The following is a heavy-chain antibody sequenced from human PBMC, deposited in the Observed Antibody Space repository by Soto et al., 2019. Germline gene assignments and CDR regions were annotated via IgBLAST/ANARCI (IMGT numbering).Heavy chain of an antibody. D-gene: IGHD4-17*01. J-gene: IGHJ5*02. CDR2: IYYSGST. V-gene: IGHV4-31*03. Sequence: SETLSLTCTVSGGSISSGGYYWSWIRQHPGKGLEWIGYIYYSGSTYYNPSLKSRVTISVDTSKNQFSLKLSSVTAADTAVYYCARNYGDYEGNGTPLRFDPWGQGTLVTVSS. CDR3: ARNYGDYEGNGTPLRFDP. CDR1: GGSISSGGYY.